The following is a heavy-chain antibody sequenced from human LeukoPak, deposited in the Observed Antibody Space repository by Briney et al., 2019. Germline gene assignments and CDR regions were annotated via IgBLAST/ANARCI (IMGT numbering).Heavy chain of an antibody. CDR3: AKLYYDFWSGYYSDAFDI. D-gene: IGHD3-3*01. Sequence: GGSLRLSCAASGFTFSSYAMSWDRQAPGKGLEWVSAISGSGGSTYYADSVKGRFTISRDNSKNTLYLQMNSLRAEDTAVYYCAKLYYDFWSGYYSDAFDIWGQGTMVTVSS. V-gene: IGHV3-23*01. CDR1: GFTFSSYA. CDR2: ISGSGGST. J-gene: IGHJ3*02.